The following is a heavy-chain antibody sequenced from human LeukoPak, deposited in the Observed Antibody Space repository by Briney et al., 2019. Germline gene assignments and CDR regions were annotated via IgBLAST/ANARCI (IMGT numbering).Heavy chain of an antibody. CDR1: GFTFSSYG. D-gene: IGHD3-22*01. CDR2: IRYDGSNK. CDR3: AKDMYYYDSSGSGFDY. Sequence: GGSLRLSCAASGFTFSSYGMHWVRQAPGKGLEWVAFIRYDGSNKYYADSVKGRFTISRDNSKNTLYLQMNSLRAEDMAVYYCAKDMYYYDSSGSGFDYWGQGTLVTVSS. J-gene: IGHJ4*02. V-gene: IGHV3-30*02.